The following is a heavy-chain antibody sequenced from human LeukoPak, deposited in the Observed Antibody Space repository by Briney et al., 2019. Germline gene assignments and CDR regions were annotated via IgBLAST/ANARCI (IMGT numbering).Heavy chain of an antibody. D-gene: IGHD6-13*01. V-gene: IGHV3-7*01. Sequence: PGGSLSLSCAVSGFPFTDYWMNWARQAPRKGLDGVASIKQDGSEKSYVDSVKGRFTISRDNTKNSLSLQVNSLRVEDTAVYYCARDGTAAGLYFDLWGQGTLVTVSS. CDR3: ARDGTAAGLYFDL. J-gene: IGHJ4*01. CDR1: GFPFTDYW. CDR2: IKQDGSEK.